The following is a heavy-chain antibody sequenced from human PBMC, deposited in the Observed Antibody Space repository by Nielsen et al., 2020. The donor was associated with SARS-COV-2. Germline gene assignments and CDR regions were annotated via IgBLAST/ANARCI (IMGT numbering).Heavy chain of an antibody. D-gene: IGHD3-16*01. J-gene: IGHJ6*02. CDR3: AKRRAVFMLTFGGEGAMDV. CDR2: ISYEGSKK. Sequence: GESLKISCAASGFNFNNFGFHWVRQAQGKGLEWVASISYEGSKKYYADSLTGRFTVSRDTSKNTVYLQMNSLSVEDTAVYHCAKRRAVFMLTFGGEGAMDVWGQGTTVSVSS. CDR1: GFNFNNFG. V-gene: IGHV3-30*18.